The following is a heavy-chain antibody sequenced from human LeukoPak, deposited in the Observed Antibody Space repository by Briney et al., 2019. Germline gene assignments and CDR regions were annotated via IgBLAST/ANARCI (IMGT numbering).Heavy chain of an antibody. CDR1: GYTFTTFY. CDR2: INPRGGGT. CDR3: AGGTTNTKGAFDM. Sequence: GASVKVSCKASGYTFTTFYMHWVRQAPGQGLEWMGIINPRGGGTSYAQKFQGRVTMTRDTSTSTVYMELSSLRSEDTAVYYCAGGTTNTKGAFDMWGQGTMVTVSS. D-gene: IGHD2-8*01. V-gene: IGHV1-46*01. J-gene: IGHJ3*02.